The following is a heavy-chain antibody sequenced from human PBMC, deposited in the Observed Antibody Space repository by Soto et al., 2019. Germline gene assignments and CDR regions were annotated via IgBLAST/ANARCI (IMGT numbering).Heavy chain of an antibody. CDR2: INPTRGT. J-gene: IGHJ4*02. CDR3: ARSLITMVPEAD. D-gene: IGHD3-10*01. V-gene: IGHV4-34*01. CDR1: SGSFTGHF. Sequence: SETLSLTCAVSSGSFTGHFWNWIRQPPGKGLEWIGEINPTRGTNYNPSLKSRVAIFIETSTNQFSLKLSSVTAADTAVYYCARSLITMVPEADWGQGTLVTVSS.